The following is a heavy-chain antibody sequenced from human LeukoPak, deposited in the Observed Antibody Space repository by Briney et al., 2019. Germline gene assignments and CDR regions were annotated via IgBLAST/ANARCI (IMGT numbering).Heavy chain of an antibody. J-gene: IGHJ3*02. CDR3: ARWREYCSSTSCYSDAFDI. V-gene: IGHV3-48*01. D-gene: IGHD2-2*01. CDR2: ISSSSSTI. CDR1: GFTFSSYS. Sequence: GGSLRLSCAASGFTFSSYSMNWVRQAPGKGLEWVSYISSSSSTIYYADSVKGRFTISRDNAKNSLYLQMNSLRAEDTAVYYCARWREYCSSTSCYSDAFDIWGQGTMVTVS.